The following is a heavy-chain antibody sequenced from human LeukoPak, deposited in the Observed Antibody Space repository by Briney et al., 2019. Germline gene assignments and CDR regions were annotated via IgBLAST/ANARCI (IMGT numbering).Heavy chain of an antibody. J-gene: IGHJ4*02. Sequence: ASVKVSCKASGYIFTSYSMHWVRQAPGQGLEWMGIINPSGGSTSYAQKFQGRVTITADESTSTAYMELSSLRSEDTAVYYCARDSPTTYYYDSSGYYHFDYWGQGTLVTVSS. CDR2: INPSGGST. D-gene: IGHD3-22*01. V-gene: IGHV1-46*01. CDR3: ARDSPTTYYYDSSGYYHFDY. CDR1: GYIFTSYS.